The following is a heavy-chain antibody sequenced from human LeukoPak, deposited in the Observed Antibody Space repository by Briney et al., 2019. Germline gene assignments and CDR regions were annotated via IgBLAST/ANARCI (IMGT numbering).Heavy chain of an antibody. J-gene: IGHJ6*02. CDR2: ISWNSGSI. CDR3: AKDLTSSLLWFGERRAAGMDV. D-gene: IGHD3-10*01. CDR1: GFTFDDYA. V-gene: IGHV3-9*01. Sequence: PGGSLRLSCAASGFTFDDYAMHWVRHAPGKGLEWVSGISWNSGSIGYADSVKGRFTISRDNAKNSLYLQMNSLRAEDTALYYCAKDLTSSLLWFGERRAAGMDVWGQGTTVTVSS.